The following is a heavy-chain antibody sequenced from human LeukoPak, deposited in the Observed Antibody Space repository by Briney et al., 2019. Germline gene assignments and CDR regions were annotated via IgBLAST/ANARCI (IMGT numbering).Heavy chain of an antibody. V-gene: IGHV3-64*01. CDR2: ISSNGGST. J-gene: IGHJ4*02. CDR1: GFTFSSYA. Sequence: GGSLRLSCAASGFTFSSYAIHWVRQAPGKGLEYVSAISSNGGSTYYANSVKGRFTISRDNARNSLFLEMSSLRAEDTAVYYCARETPDSSSWTAFDYWGQGTLVTVSS. CDR3: ARETPDSSSWTAFDY. D-gene: IGHD3-22*01.